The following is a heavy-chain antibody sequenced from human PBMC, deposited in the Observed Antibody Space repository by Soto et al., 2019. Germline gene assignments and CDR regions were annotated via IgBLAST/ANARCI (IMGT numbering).Heavy chain of an antibody. V-gene: IGHV1-3*01. CDR1: GHTFTSYV. CDR2: INADNGNT. CDR3: ASDPGTIEIPNGFDP. J-gene: IGHJ5*02. D-gene: IGHD2-2*01. Sequence: GASVKVSCKASGHTFTSYVIHWVRQAPGQGLEWMGWINADNGNTKYSQNFQGRVTMTRDTSANTAYLELSSLRSEDTAVFYCASDPGTIEIPNGFDPWGQGTLVTVSS.